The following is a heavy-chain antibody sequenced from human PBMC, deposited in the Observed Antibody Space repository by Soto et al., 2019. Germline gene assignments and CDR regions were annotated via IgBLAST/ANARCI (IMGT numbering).Heavy chain of an antibody. Sequence: SVKVSCKASGGTFSSDGISWVRQAPGQGLEWMGGITLIFRATKYAQKFQGRVTITADESTSTAYMELSSLRSEDTAVYYCARGRDTYYYDSSGYSGWYFDLWGRGTLVTVSX. CDR3: ARGRDTYYYDSSGYSGWYFDL. CDR2: ITLIFRAT. CDR1: GGTFSSDG. V-gene: IGHV1-69*13. J-gene: IGHJ2*01. D-gene: IGHD3-22*01.